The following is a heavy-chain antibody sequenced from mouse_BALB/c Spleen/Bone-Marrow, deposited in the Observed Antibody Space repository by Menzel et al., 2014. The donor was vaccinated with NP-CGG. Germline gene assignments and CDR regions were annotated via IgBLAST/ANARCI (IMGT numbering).Heavy chain of an antibody. CDR3: ARNYDYDAYYFDY. CDR2: ILSGGSS. J-gene: IGHJ2*02. CDR1: GFSLTTYG. D-gene: IGHD2-4*01. Sequence: VMLVESGPGLVQPSQRLSITCTVSGFSLTTYGIHWIRQSPGKGLEWLGVILSGGSSDYNAAFISRVSINKDNSKSXVFFKMNSLQANDSAIYYCARNYDYDAYYFDYWGQGTFITVSS. V-gene: IGHV2-2*02.